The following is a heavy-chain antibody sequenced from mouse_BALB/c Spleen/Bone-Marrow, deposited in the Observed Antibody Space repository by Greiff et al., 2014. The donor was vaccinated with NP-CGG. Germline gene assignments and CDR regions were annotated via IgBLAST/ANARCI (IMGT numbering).Heavy chain of an antibody. CDR2: IWAGGST. CDR1: GFSLTSYG. Sequence: VQVVESGPGLVAPSQSLSITCTVSGFSLTSYGVHWVRQPPGKGLEWLGVIWAGGSTNYNSALMSRLSISKDNSKSQVFLKMNSLQTDDTAMYYCARDRGLGRFAYWGQGTLVTVSA. J-gene: IGHJ3*01. D-gene: IGHD4-1*01. CDR3: ARDRGLGRFAY. V-gene: IGHV2-9*02.